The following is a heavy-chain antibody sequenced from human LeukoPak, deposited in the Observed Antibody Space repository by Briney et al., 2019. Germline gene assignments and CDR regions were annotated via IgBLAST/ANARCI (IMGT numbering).Heavy chain of an antibody. V-gene: IGHV1-2*02. D-gene: IGHD7-27*01. CDR1: GCTFTGYY. Sequence: ASVKVSCKASGCTFTGYYMHWVRQAPGQGLEWMGWINPNSGGTNYAQKFQGRVTMTRDTSISTAYMELSRLRSDDTAVYYCAREKTGNLYFDYWGQGTLVTVSS. CDR3: AREKTGNLYFDY. J-gene: IGHJ4*02. CDR2: INPNSGGT.